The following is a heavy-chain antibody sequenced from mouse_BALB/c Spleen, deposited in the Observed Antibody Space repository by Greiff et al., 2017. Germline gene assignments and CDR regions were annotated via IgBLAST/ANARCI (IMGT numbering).Heavy chain of an antibody. CDR1: GFNIKDTY. D-gene: IGHD1-2*01. CDR2: IDPANGNT. J-gene: IGHJ1*01. Sequence: VQLKESGAELVKPGASVKLSCTASGFNIKDTYMHWVKQRPEQGLEWIGRIDPANGNTKYDPKFQGKATITADTSSNTAYLQLSSLTSEDTSVYYWARKYYGPYWYFDVWGAGTTVTVSS. V-gene: IGHV14-3*02. CDR3: ARKYYGPYWYFDV.